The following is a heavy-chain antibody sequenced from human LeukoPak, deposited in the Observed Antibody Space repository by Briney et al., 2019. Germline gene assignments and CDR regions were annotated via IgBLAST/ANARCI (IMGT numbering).Heavy chain of an antibody. V-gene: IGHV1-18*01. J-gene: IGHJ4*02. CDR1: GYTFTSYG. Sequence: GASVKVSCKASGYTFTSYGISWVRQAPGQGLEWMGWISAYNGNTNYAQKLQGRVTMTTDTSTSTAYMELSSLRSEDTAVYYCARDRVGATFDYWGQGTLVTVSS. D-gene: IGHD1-26*01. CDR2: ISAYNGNT. CDR3: ARDRVGATFDY.